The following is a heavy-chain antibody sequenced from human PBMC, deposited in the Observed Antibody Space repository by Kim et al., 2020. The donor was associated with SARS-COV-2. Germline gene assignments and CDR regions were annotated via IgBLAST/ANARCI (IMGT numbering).Heavy chain of an antibody. Sequence: GESLKISCKGSGYSFTSYWISWVRQMPGKGLEWMGRIDPSDSYTNYSPSFQGHVTISADKSISTAYLQWSSLKASDTAMYYCARHGYYDSCGYYLPNAFDIWGQGTMVTVSS. CDR2: IDPSDSYT. V-gene: IGHV5-10-1*01. J-gene: IGHJ3*02. CDR1: GYSFTSYW. CDR3: ARHGYYDSCGYYLPNAFDI. D-gene: IGHD3-22*01.